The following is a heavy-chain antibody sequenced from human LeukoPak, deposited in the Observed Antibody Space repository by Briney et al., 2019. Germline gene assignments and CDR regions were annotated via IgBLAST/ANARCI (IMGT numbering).Heavy chain of an antibody. CDR3: ARAPPGYYFDY. Sequence: SETLSLTCTVSSGSITNYYWSWIRQPPGKGLEWIGFIYYSGNTNYNPSLKSRVTISVDTSKNQFSLKLSSVTAADTAVYYCARAPPGYYFDYWGQGTLVTVSS. V-gene: IGHV4-59*01. J-gene: IGHJ4*02. CDR1: SGSITNYY. D-gene: IGHD1-14*01. CDR2: IYYSGNT.